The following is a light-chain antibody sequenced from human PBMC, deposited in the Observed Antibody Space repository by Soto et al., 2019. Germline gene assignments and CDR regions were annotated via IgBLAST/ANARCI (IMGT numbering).Light chain of an antibody. V-gene: IGKV3-15*01. J-gene: IGKJ1*01. CDR1: QSLNRD. Sequence: IVMTQSPATLCMSPGERATLSCRASQSLNRDLAWYQQKPGQSPRLLIFGASIRATGIPARFSGSGSGTEFTLTIGSLQSEDCALYYCQQYNNWPGTFGQGTKGDIK. CDR3: QQYNNWPGT. CDR2: GAS.